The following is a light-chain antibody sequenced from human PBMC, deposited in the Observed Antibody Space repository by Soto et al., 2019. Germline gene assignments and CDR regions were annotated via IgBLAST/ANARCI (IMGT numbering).Light chain of an antibody. Sequence: EIVLTQSPGTLSLSPGERATLSCRASQSVSSSYLAWYQRKPSQAPRLLIYGASRRATGIPDRFSGSGSGTDFTLTISRLEPEDFAVYYCQQYGSSPLTFGQGTKVEIK. CDR2: GAS. V-gene: IGKV3-20*01. CDR1: QSVSSSY. J-gene: IGKJ1*01. CDR3: QQYGSSPLT.